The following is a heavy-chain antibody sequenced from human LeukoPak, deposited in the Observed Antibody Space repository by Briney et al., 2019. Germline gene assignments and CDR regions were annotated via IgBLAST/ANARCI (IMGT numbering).Heavy chain of an antibody. D-gene: IGHD1-26*01. J-gene: IGHJ4*02. CDR2: ITSGFTP. CDR3: AKDYSDSRVGDVFFEY. V-gene: IGHV3-23*01. CDR1: GLTFSSYD. Sequence: GGSLSLSCAASGLTFSSYDMSWVRQAPGKGLEWVSGITSGFTPHYADSVKGRFTISRDNSKNTFHLQMNSLRAEDTAVYYCAKDYSDSRVGDVFFEYWGQGTLVTVSS.